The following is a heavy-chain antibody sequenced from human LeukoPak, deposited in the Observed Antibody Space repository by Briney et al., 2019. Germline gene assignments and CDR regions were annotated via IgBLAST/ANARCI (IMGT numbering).Heavy chain of an antibody. Sequence: GGSLRLSCAASGFTFSDYYMSWIRQAPGKGLEWVSYISSSGSTIYYADSVKGRFTISRDNAKNSLYLQMNSLRAEDTAVYYCARDESSGYLHFDYWGQGTLVTVSS. J-gene: IGHJ4*02. CDR1: GFTFSDYY. CDR3: ARDESSGYLHFDY. V-gene: IGHV3-11*04. D-gene: IGHD3-22*01. CDR2: ISSSGSTI.